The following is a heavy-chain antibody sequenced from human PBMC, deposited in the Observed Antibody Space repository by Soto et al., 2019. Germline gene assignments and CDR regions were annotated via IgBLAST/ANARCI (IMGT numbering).Heavy chain of an antibody. CDR1: GGSFSAYS. D-gene: IGHD3-22*01. CDR2: VTHSGST. V-gene: IGHV4-34*01. CDR3: ASSTTYYYDSSGYYYEYYFDY. J-gene: IGHJ4*02. Sequence: PSETLSLTCAVYGGSFSAYSWSWVRQSPGMGLEWIGKVTHSGSTDYNPSLKSRVTISVDTSKNQFSLKLTSVTAADTAVYYCASSTTYYYDSSGYYYEYYFDYWGQGTLVTVSS.